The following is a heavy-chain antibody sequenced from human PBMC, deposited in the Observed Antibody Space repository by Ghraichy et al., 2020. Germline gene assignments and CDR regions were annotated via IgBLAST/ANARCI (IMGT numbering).Heavy chain of an antibody. CDR3: TKGKEDGRGARGFDY. Sequence: GGSLRLSCAASGFTFDDHAMHWVRQTPGRGLEWVSHISWNSALIGYADSVRGRFTISRDNAKGSLYLQMNSLRPEDTALYYCTKGKEDGRGARGFDYWGQGTLVTVSS. CDR2: ISWNSALI. CDR1: GFTFDDHA. V-gene: IGHV3-9*01. D-gene: IGHD5-24*01. J-gene: IGHJ4*02.